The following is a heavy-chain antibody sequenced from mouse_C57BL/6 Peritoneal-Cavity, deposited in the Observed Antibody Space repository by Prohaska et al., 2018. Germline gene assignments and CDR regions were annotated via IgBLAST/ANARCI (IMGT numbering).Heavy chain of an antibody. V-gene: IGHV12-3*01. J-gene: IGHJ1*03. CDR3: AGDRDGYWYFDV. CDR2: ITHSGET. Sequence: QMQLQESGPGLVKPSQSLFLTCSITGFPITSVYYCIWIRQSPGNPLEWMGYITHSGETFYNPSLQSPISITRETSKNQFFLQLNSVTTEDTAMYYCAGDRDGYWYFDVWGTGTTVTVSS. D-gene: IGHD2-3*01. CDR1: GFPITSVYY.